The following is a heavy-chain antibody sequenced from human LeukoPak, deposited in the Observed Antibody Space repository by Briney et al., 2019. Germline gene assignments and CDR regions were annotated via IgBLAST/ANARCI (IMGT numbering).Heavy chain of an antibody. D-gene: IGHD6-19*01. V-gene: IGHV3-21*01. J-gene: IGHJ3*02. Sequence: GGSLRLSCAASGFTFSSYSMNWVRQAPGKGLEWVSSISSSSSYIYYADSLKGRFTISRDNAKNSLYLQMNSLRADDTAVYYCARGDPDISFAVAGEAFDIWGQGTMVTVS. CDR1: GFTFSSYS. CDR2: ISSSSSYI. CDR3: ARGDPDISFAVAGEAFDI.